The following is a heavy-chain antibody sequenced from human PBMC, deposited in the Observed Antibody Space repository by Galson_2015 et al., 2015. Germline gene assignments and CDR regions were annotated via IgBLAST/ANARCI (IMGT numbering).Heavy chain of an antibody. Sequence: SLRLSCAVSGITFSSYEMNWVRQAPGKGLEWVSYITGSGTNIYYADSVKGRFTISRDNAKNSLYLQMNSLRAEDTAVYYCARGGYCSGGLCYLFNAFEIWGQGTMVTVSS. V-gene: IGHV3-48*03. J-gene: IGHJ3*02. CDR1: GITFSSYE. CDR3: ARGGYCSGGLCYLFNAFEI. CDR2: ITGSGTNI. D-gene: IGHD2-15*01.